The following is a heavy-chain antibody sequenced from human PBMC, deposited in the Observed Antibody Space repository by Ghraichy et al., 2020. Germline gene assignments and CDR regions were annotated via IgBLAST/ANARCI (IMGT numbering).Heavy chain of an antibody. V-gene: IGHV1-2*02. D-gene: IGHD3-3*01. CDR1: EYTFTAYY. CDR3: ARAQGDFWSVYYPHGYYGMDV. Sequence: ASVKVSCKASEYTFTAYYMHWVRQAPGQGLEWMGWINPNSGGTNYAQKFQGRVTMTRDTSISTAYMELSRLRSDDTAVYYCARAQGDFWSVYYPHGYYGMDVWGKGTTVTVTS. CDR2: INPNSGGT. J-gene: IGHJ6*04.